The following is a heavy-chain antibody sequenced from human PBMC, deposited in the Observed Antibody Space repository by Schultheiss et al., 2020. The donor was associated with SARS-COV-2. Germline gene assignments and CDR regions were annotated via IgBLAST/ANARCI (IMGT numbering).Heavy chain of an antibody. CDR3: AADRLWRWQADI. V-gene: IGHV1-58*02. CDR2: IVVGSGNT. J-gene: IGHJ3*02. D-gene: IGHD5-24*01. CDR1: GFTFTSSA. Sequence: SVKVSCKASGFTFTSSAMQWVRQARGQRLEWIGWIVVGSGNTNYAQKFQERVTITRDMSTSTAYMELSSLRSEDTAVYYCAADRLWRWQADIWGQGTMVTVSS.